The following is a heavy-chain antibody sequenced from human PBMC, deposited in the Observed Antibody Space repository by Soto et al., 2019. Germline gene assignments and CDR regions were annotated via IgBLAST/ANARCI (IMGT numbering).Heavy chain of an antibody. CDR3: ARGRGLVGATGDY. J-gene: IGHJ4*02. Sequence: SEPLSLTCAVYGVSFSDYYWSWIRQPPGKGLEWIGEINHSGSTNYNPSLKSRVTISVDTSKNQFSLKLSSVTAADTAVYYCARGRGLVGATGDYWGQGTLVTVSS. V-gene: IGHV4-34*01. CDR1: GVSFSDYY. D-gene: IGHD1-26*01. CDR2: INHSGST.